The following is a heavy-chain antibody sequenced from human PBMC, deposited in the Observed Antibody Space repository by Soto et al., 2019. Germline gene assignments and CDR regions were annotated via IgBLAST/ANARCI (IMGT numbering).Heavy chain of an antibody. CDR2: IGTAGDT. CDR3: AKGGCNSYYHCMDV. V-gene: IGHV3-13*01. CDR1: GFTFSSYD. D-gene: IGHD3-10*01. J-gene: IGHJ6*02. Sequence: GGSLRLSCAASGFTFSSYDMHWVRQATGKGLEWVSAIGTAGDTYYPGSVKGRFTISRENAKNSLYLQMNSLRAEDTAVYYCAKGGCNSYYHCMDVWGQGTTVTVSS.